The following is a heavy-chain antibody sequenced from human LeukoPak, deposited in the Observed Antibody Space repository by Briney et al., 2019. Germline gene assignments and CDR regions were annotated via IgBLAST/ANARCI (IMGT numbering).Heavy chain of an antibody. Sequence: GGSLRPSCAASGFTFSDHYMDWVRQAPGKGLEWVGRIRNKANSYTTEYAASVKGRFTISRDDSKNSVYLQMNSLKTEDTAVYYCASLLRWGQGTLVTVSS. D-gene: IGHD3-22*01. CDR2: IRNKANSYTT. CDR1: GFTFSDHY. CDR3: ASLLR. V-gene: IGHV3-72*01. J-gene: IGHJ4*02.